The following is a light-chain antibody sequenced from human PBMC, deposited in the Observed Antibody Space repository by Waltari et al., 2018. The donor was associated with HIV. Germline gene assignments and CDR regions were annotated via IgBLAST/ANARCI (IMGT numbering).Light chain of an antibody. CDR1: SRDVGSYNL. CDR3: CSYAGSRIP. V-gene: IGLV2-23*02. Sequence: QSALTQPASVSGSFGQSIPISCTGSSRDVGSYNLVSWYHHHPGKAPKLILYEVFKRPSGVSNRFSGSKSGNTASLTVSGLQAEDEGHYYCCSYAGSRIPFGGGTKLTVL. J-gene: IGLJ2*01. CDR2: EVF.